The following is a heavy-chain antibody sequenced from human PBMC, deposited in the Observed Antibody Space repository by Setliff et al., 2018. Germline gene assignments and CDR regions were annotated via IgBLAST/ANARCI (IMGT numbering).Heavy chain of an antibody. J-gene: IGHJ4*02. D-gene: IGHD1-26*01. Sequence: ASVKVSCKASGFTFNFYGMHWVRQAPGQRPEWMGWINTDSGNTRYSQKFQGRVTIARDTSASTAYMELSSLRSEDTAIYFCARGQDSGSWIIDGWGQGTLVTVSS. CDR2: INTDSGNT. CDR1: GFTFNFYG. V-gene: IGHV1-3*04. CDR3: ARGQDSGSWIIDG.